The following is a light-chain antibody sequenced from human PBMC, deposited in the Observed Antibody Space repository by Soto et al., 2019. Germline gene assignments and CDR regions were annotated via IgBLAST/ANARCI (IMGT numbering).Light chain of an antibody. CDR3: QQYNNWWT. CDR1: QSVQSN. J-gene: IGKJ1*01. CDR2: AAS. Sequence: EIVMTQVPVTLSVSPGDRATLSCRAGQSVQSNLAWYQHKPGQAPSMLISAASTRATGIPARFTGSGSGTEFTLTISSLQFDDSAVYYLQQYNNWWTLGQGTKVDIK. V-gene: IGKV3-15*01.